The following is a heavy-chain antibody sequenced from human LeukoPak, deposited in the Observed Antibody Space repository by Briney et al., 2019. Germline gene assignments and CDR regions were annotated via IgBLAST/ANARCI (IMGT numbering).Heavy chain of an antibody. CDR2: INSNGGST. D-gene: IGHD5-18*01. V-gene: IGHV3-64*01. CDR1: GFTFSSYA. J-gene: IGHJ2*01. Sequence: GSLRLSCAASGFTFSSYAMHWVRQAPGKGLEYVSGINSNGGSTYYINSVKGRFTISRDNSKNTLYLQMGSLRAEDMAVYYCARRWPARDTVMVSTMIKWYFDLWGRGTLVTVSS. CDR3: ARRWPARDTVMVSTMIKWYFDL.